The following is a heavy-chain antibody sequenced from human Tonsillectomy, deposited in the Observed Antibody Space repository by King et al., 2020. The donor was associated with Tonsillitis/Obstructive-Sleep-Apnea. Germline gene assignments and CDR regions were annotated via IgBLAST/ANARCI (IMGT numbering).Heavy chain of an antibody. CDR3: ARVRAAAGTSYFYYMDV. V-gene: IGHV6-1*01. J-gene: IGHJ6*03. Sequence: VQLQQPGPGLVKPSQTLSLTCAISGDSVSSNTASWNWIRHSPSRGLEWLGRTYFRSKWVNDYAVSVKSRLTINPDTSRNQFSLQLNSVTPEDTAVYFCARVRAAAGTSYFYYMDVWGKGTTVTVSS. D-gene: IGHD6-13*01. CDR2: TYFRSKWVN. CDR1: GDSVSSNTAS.